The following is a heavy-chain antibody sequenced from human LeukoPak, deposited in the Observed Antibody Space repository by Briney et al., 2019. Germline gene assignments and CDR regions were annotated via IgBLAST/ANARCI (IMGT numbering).Heavy chain of an antibody. CDR3: AKGGYYGSGRLYGMDV. CDR2: ISGSGGST. J-gene: IGHJ6*04. CDR1: GFTFSSYA. V-gene: IGHV3-23*01. D-gene: IGHD3-10*01. Sequence: GGSLRLSCAASGFTFSSYAMSWVRQAPGKGLEWVSAISGSGGSTYYADSVKGRFTISRDNSMNTLYLQMNSLRAEDTAVYYCAKGGYYGSGRLYGMDVWGKGTTVTVSS.